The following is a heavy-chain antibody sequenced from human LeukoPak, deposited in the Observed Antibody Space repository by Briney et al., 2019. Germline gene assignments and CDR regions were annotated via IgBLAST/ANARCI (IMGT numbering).Heavy chain of an antibody. Sequence: SSEALSLTCTVSGGSVSSGTYYWSWIRQPPGKGLEWIGSIDNSGSNNYNPSLKSRVTISVDTSKNQFSLKLSSVTAADTAVYYCATSYYYDSSGYYYVFDYWGQGTLVTVSS. CDR1: GGSVSSGTYY. V-gene: IGHV4-61*01. J-gene: IGHJ4*02. CDR3: ATSYYYDSSGYYYVFDY. CDR2: IDNSGSN. D-gene: IGHD3-22*01.